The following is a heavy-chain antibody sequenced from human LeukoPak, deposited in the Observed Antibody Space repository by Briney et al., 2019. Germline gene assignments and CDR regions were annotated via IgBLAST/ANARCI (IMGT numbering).Heavy chain of an antibody. CDR2: ICYSGST. D-gene: IGHD3-10*01. CDR1: GGSISSNNYY. V-gene: IGHV4-39*01. CDR3: ASVNRGWFGVGEY. Sequence: SETLSLTCTVSGGSISSNNYYWGWIRQPPEKGLEWIGSICYSGSTYYNPSHESRVTISVDTSKNQFSLKLTSVTAADTAVYYCASVNRGWFGVGEYWGQGTLVTVSS. J-gene: IGHJ4*02.